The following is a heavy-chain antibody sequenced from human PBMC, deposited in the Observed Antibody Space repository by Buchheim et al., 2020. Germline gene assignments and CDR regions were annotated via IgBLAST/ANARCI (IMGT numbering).Heavy chain of an antibody. Sequence: QVQLVESGGGVVQPGRSLRLSCAASGFTFSSYGIHWARQAPGKGLEWVAVISYDGSNKYYADSVKGRFTISRDNSKNTLYLQMNSLRAEDTAVYHCAKDGGVYGSGSYFDYWGQGTL. J-gene: IGHJ4*02. CDR2: ISYDGSNK. CDR1: GFTFSSYG. V-gene: IGHV3-30*18. CDR3: AKDGGVYGSGSYFDY. D-gene: IGHD3-10*01.